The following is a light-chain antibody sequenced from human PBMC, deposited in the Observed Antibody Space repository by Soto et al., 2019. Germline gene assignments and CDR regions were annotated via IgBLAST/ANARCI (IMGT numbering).Light chain of an antibody. J-gene: IGKJ3*01. V-gene: IGKV3-11*01. CDR2: DAS. Sequence: EIVLTQSPATLSLSPGERATLSCRASQSVSSYLAWYQQKPGQAPRLLIYDASNRATGIPARFSGGGSGTDFTLSISSLVPEDFAVYYCQQRSNWRFTFGPGTRVDIK. CDR3: QQRSNWRFT. CDR1: QSVSSY.